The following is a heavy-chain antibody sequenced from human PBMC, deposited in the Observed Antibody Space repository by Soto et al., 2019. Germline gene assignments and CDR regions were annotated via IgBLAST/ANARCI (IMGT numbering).Heavy chain of an antibody. CDR2: ISPYNGNT. J-gene: IGHJ4*02. CDR3: ARVNPDGHDRSGLPIFSY. CDR1: GYTFTSYG. D-gene: IGHD3-22*01. Sequence: QVQLVQSGAEVKRPGASVKVSCKASGYTFTSYGISWVRQAPGQGLEWMGWISPYNGNTNYAQNLQGRVTMTTDTSTNTAHMELRSLRSDDTAVYYCARVNPDGHDRSGLPIFSYWGQGTLVTVSS. V-gene: IGHV1-18*01.